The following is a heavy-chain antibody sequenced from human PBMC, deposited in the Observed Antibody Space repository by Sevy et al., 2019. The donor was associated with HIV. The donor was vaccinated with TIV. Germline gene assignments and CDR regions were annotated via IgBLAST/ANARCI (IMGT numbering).Heavy chain of an antibody. Sequence: SETLSLTCTVSGGSISDYHWSWIRQPPGKGLEWIAYIYNGGSTNYNPSLKNRVTMSVDTSKTQLYLKLNSVTAADTAVYYCARGLYVSSSGPFDYWGQGILVTVSS. CDR1: GGSISDYH. V-gene: IGHV4-59*01. CDR3: ARGLYVSSSGPFDY. D-gene: IGHD3-22*01. J-gene: IGHJ4*02. CDR2: IYNGGST.